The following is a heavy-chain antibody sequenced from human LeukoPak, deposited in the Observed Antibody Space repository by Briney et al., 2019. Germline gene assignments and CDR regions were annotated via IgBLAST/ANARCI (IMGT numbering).Heavy chain of an antibody. J-gene: IGHJ4*02. CDR1: GFTFSSHS. CDR2: ISSSSSSNYI. Sequence: GGSLGLSCAASGFTFSSHSMNWVRQAPGKGLEWVSSISSSSSSNYIFYADSVKGRFIISRDNAKNSLYLQMNSLRAEDTALYYCARAFFGYGDIDYWGQGTLVTVSS. CDR3: ARAFFGYGDIDY. D-gene: IGHD4-17*01. V-gene: IGHV3-21*01.